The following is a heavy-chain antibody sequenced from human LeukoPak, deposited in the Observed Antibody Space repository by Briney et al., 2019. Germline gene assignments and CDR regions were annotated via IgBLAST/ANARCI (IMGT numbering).Heavy chain of an antibody. CDR1: GGSVSSDY. CDR2: IYHTGNS. Sequence: SETLTLTCTVSGGSVSSDYWSWIRQPPGKGLEWIGYIYHTGNSDYNPSLKSRATISLDTSKNQFSLKLTSVTAADTAVYFCARHPFSSPFDYWGQGTLVTVSS. D-gene: IGHD2/OR15-2a*01. CDR3: ARHPFSSPFDY. J-gene: IGHJ4*02. V-gene: IGHV4-59*08.